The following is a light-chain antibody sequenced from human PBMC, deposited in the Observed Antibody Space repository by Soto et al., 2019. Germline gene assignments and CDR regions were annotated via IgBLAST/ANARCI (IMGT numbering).Light chain of an antibody. J-gene: IGKJ1*01. Sequence: IQMTQSPSSLSASVGDRVTITCRATQSVNTFLNWYQQKPGKAPKLLIYAASSLQGGVPSRFTGSGSGTDFTLTISSLQPEDFATYYCQQSYRAPRTFGQGTKVEIK. CDR3: QQSYRAPRT. V-gene: IGKV1-39*01. CDR2: AAS. CDR1: QSVNTF.